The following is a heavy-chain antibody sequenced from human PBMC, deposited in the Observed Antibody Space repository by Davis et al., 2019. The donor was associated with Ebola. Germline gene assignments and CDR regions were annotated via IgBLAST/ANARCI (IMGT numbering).Heavy chain of an antibody. J-gene: IGHJ6*02. Sequence: PSETLSLTCTVSGGSISSHYWSWLRQPPGKGLEWIAYIYYSGITNYNPSLKSRVTISVDTSKNQFSLKLNSVTTADTAVYYCARAAARFNWRMDVWGQGTTVTVSS. CDR2: IYYSGIT. CDR1: GGSISSHY. V-gene: IGHV4-59*11. D-gene: IGHD1-1*01. CDR3: ARAAARFNWRMDV.